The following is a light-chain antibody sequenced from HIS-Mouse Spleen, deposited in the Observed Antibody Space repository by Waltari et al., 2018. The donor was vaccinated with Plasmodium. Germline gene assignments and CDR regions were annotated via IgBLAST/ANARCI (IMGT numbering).Light chain of an antibody. CDR3: QAWESSDVV. Sequence: SYELTQPPSVSVSPGQTASITCPGDQSGDKYHCWYQQKPGQPPVLVVYQDSKRHAGSLERFCGSNSGNAATVTVSGTQAMDEADYYCQAWESSDVVFGGGTKLTDL. CDR2: QDS. J-gene: IGLJ2*01. V-gene: IGLV3-1*01. CDR1: QSGDKY.